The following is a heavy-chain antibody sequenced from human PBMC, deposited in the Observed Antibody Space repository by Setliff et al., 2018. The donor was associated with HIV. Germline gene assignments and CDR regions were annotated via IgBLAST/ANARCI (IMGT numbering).Heavy chain of an antibody. Sequence: GESLKISCKGSGYSFSTYWIGWVRQMPGKGLEWMGIIYPGDSDTTYSPSFQGQVTISADKSISTAYLQWSSLRASDTALYFCASLRGDYVGQYWGKGTTVTVSS. D-gene: IGHD4-17*01. CDR1: GYSFSTYW. J-gene: IGHJ6*04. CDR2: IYPGDSDT. CDR3: ASLRGDYVGQY. V-gene: IGHV5-51*01.